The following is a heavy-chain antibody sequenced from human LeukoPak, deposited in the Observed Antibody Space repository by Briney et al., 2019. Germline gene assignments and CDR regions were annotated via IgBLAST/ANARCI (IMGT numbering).Heavy chain of an antibody. CDR2: MRGSGVIT. CDR1: GFGFRVYD. D-gene: IGHD5-24*01. J-gene: IGHJ5*02. V-gene: IGHV3-23*01. Sequence: PGGSLRLSCAASGFGFRVYDMSWVRQAPGKGLEWVSRMRGSGVITFYADSVRGRFTISRDNAKNTLYLQIGSLRADDTAVYYCTRMSREAPGLPDLWGQGTLVTVSS. CDR3: TRMSREAPGLPDL.